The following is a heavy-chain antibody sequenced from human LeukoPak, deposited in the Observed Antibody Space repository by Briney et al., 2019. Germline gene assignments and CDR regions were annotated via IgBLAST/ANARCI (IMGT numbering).Heavy chain of an antibody. D-gene: IGHD3-22*01. CDR1: GFTFSSYW. Sequence: GGSLRLSCAASGFTFSSYWMSWVRQAPGKGLEWVANIKQDGSEKYYVDSVKGRFTISRDNAKNSLYLQMNSLRAEDTAVYYCARDNYYDSSGYFREYYYYYGMDVWGQGTTVTVSS. V-gene: IGHV3-7*01. CDR3: ARDNYYDSSGYFREYYYYYGMDV. J-gene: IGHJ6*02. CDR2: IKQDGSEK.